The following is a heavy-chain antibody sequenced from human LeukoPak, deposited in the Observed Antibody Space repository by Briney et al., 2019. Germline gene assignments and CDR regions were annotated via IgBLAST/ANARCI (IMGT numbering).Heavy chain of an antibody. V-gene: IGHV3-13*01. CDR2: IGTAGDT. Sequence: GGSLRLSCAASGFTFSSYDMHRVRQATGKGLEWVSAIGTAGDTYYPGSVKGRFTISRENAKNSLYLQMNSLRAEDTAVYYCAKDFIAAAGYYFDYWGQGTLVTVSS. D-gene: IGHD6-13*01. J-gene: IGHJ4*02. CDR3: AKDFIAAAGYYFDY. CDR1: GFTFSSYD.